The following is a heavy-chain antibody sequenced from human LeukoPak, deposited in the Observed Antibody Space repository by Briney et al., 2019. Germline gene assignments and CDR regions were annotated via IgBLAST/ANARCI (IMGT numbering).Heavy chain of an antibody. Sequence: ASVKVSCKASGYTFTSYGISWVRQAPGQGLEWMGWISAYNGNTNYAQKLQGRVTMTTDTSTSTAYMKLRSLRSDDTAVYYCARGVPTDYYDSSGYHYWGQGTLVTVSS. CDR3: ARGVPTDYYDSSGYHY. CDR1: GYTFTSYG. CDR2: ISAYNGNT. D-gene: IGHD3-22*01. J-gene: IGHJ4*02. V-gene: IGHV1-18*01.